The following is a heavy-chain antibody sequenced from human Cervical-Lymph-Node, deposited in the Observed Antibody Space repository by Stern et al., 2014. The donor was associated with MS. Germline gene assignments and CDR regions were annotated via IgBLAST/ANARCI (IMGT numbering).Heavy chain of an antibody. Sequence: VQLVESGGGVVQPGKSLRLSCAASGFTFSTYGMHWVRQAPGKGLEWVTFISFDVSKKYFADAVKGRFATSRDNSKDTLHLEMNSLRVDDTAVYYCAKAPIAMVGSYLDSWGQGTLVIVSS. V-gene: IGHV3-30*18. J-gene: IGHJ4*02. CDR2: ISFDVSKK. CDR3: AKAPIAMVGSYLDS. CDR1: GFTFSTYG. D-gene: IGHD6-19*01.